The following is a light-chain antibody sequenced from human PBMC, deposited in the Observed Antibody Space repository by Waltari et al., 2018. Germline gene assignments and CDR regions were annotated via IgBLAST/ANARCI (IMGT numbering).Light chain of an antibody. CDR2: GAS. CDR3: QQYNNWPRMYT. V-gene: IGKV3-15*01. Sequence: EIVMTQSPATLSVSPGERATLPCRASQSVSSNLAWYQQKPGQAPRLLIYGASTRATGIPARFSGSGSGTGFTLTISSLQSEDFAVYYCQQYNNWPRMYTFGQGTKLEIK. CDR1: QSVSSN. J-gene: IGKJ2*01.